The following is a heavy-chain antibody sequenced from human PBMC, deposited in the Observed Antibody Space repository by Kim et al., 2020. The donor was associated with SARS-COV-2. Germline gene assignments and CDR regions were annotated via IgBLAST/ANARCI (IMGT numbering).Heavy chain of an antibody. CDR3: ASSLSAYDSSDAFDF. V-gene: IGHV3-21*01. CDR1: GLTFSRKS. CDR2: ISSSGRYI. J-gene: IGHJ3*01. Sequence: GGSLRLSCAASGLTFSRKSMNWVRQAPGKGLEWVSSISSSGRYIYQADSVKGRFTISRDNAKNSFYLQMNSLRAEDTAVYYCASSLSAYDSSDAFDFWGQGTMVTVSS. D-gene: IGHD5-12*01.